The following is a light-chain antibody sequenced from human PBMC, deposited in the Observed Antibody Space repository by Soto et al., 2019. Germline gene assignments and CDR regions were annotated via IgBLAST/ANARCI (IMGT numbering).Light chain of an antibody. CDR2: DTT. J-gene: IGLJ3*02. CDR1: TGAVTSGHY. Sequence: QAVVTQEPSLTVSPGGTVTLTCGSSTGAVTSGHYSCWFQQKPGQAPRTLIYDTTNKHSWTPARFSGSLLGGKAALTLSGAQPEDEADYYCLVSYSNARRVFGGGTKLTVL. CDR3: LVSYSNARRV. V-gene: IGLV7-46*01.